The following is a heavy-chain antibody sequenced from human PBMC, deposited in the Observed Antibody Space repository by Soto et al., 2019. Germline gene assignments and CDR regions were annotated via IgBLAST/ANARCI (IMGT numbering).Heavy chain of an antibody. CDR2: IYYSGST. V-gene: IGHV4-30-4*01. Sequence: PSETLSLTCTVSGGSISSGDYYWSWIRQPPGKGLEWIGYIYYSGSTYYNPSLKSRVTISVDTSKNQFSLKLSSVTAADTAVYYCARDDYYYDSGGGMDVWGQGTTVTVSS. CDR3: ARDDYYYDSGGGMDV. D-gene: IGHD3-22*01. CDR1: GGSISSGDYY. J-gene: IGHJ6*02.